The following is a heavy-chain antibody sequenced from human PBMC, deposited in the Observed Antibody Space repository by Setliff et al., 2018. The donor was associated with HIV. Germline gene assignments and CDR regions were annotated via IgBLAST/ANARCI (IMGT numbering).Heavy chain of an antibody. V-gene: IGHV1-2*06. CDR3: ARDYRTTDILSSGYMDV. J-gene: IGHJ6*03. Sequence: SVKVSCKASGYTFTGYYIHWVRQAPGQGLQWMGRINPNIGSTNYAQNFQGRATMTRDTPVNTAFMELSNLRSDDTAVYYCARDYRTTDILSSGYMDVWGKGTTVTVSS. CDR1: GYTFTGYY. CDR2: INPNIGST. D-gene: IGHD3-9*01.